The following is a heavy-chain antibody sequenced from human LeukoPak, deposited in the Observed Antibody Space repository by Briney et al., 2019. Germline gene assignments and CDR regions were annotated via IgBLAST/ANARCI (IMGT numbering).Heavy chain of an antibody. Sequence: GGSLRLSCAASGFTVSSNYMSWVRQAPGKGLEWVSVIYSGGSTYYADSVKGRFTISRDNSKNTLYLQMNSLRAEDTAVYYCAWSRIQLWRTHYYYFDYWGQGTLVTVSS. J-gene: IGHJ4*02. CDR1: GFTVSSNY. CDR2: IYSGGST. V-gene: IGHV3-53*01. CDR3: AWSRIQLWRTHYYYFDY. D-gene: IGHD5-18*01.